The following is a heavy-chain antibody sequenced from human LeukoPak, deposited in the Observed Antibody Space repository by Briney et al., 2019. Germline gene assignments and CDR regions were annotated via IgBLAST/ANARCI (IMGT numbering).Heavy chain of an antibody. V-gene: IGHV4-4*07. CDR3: AGSTFFTISFDY. CDR2: IYTSGST. Sequence: PSETLSLTCTVSGGSISSYYWSWVRQPAGKGLEWIGRIYTSGSTNYNPSLKSRVTMSVDTSKNQFSLKLSSVTAADTAVYYCAGSTFFTISFDYWGQGTLVTVSS. J-gene: IGHJ4*02. D-gene: IGHD3-9*01. CDR1: GGSISSYY.